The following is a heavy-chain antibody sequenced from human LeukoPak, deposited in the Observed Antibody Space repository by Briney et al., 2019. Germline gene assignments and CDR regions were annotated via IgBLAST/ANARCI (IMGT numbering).Heavy chain of an antibody. J-gene: IGHJ4*02. CDR2: IYYSGST. V-gene: IGHV4-59*01. CDR3: ARGLIAAGDFDY. Sequence: SETLSLTCTVSGGSISSYYWSWTRQPPGRGLEWIGYIYYSGSTNYNPSLKSRVTISVDTSKNQFSLKLSSVTAADTAVYYCARGLIAAGDFDYWGQGTLVTVSS. CDR1: GGSISSYY. D-gene: IGHD6-25*01.